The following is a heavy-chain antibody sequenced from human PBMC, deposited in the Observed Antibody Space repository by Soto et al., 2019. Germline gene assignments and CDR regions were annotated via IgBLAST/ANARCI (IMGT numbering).Heavy chain of an antibody. CDR1: GGSISSSSYY. CDR3: ARHSNGGTGTDY. V-gene: IGHV4-39*01. Sequence: QLQLQESGPGLVKPSETLSLTCTVSGGSISSSSYYWGWIRQPPGKGLEWIGSIYYSGSTYYNPSLRRRGTISVETSKSQLSLKLSSVPGADTAVYYCARHSNGGTGTDYWGQGTLVTVSS. J-gene: IGHJ4*02. CDR2: IYYSGST. D-gene: IGHD1-1*01.